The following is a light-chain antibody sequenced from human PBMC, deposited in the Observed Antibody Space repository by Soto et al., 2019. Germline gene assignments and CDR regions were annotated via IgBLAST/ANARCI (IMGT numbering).Light chain of an antibody. V-gene: IGKV3-20*01. CDR1: QSVSSSY. CDR2: CAS. Sequence: DIVLTQSPGTLSLSPGERATLSCRASQSVSSSYLAWYQQKPGPATRLPIYCASSRATGIPDRFSGSGSGTDFTLTISRLEPEDFAVYYCQQYGSSPPTFGQGTKVEIK. J-gene: IGKJ1*01. CDR3: QQYGSSPPT.